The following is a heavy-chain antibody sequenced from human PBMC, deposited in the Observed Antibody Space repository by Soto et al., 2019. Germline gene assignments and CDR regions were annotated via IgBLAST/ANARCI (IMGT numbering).Heavy chain of an antibody. CDR1: GGSMSSCC. D-gene: IGHD6-13*01. CDR3: ARHTWGGTWSHDL. Sequence: SETLSLTCTVSGGSMSSCCWSWVRQPPGKGLEWIGYINYSGNTNYNPSLKSRVTISVDTSKNQFSLEVSPVTAADTAVYYCARHTWGGTWSHDLWGQGTLVTAPQ. CDR2: INYSGNT. V-gene: IGHV4-59*08. J-gene: IGHJ5*02.